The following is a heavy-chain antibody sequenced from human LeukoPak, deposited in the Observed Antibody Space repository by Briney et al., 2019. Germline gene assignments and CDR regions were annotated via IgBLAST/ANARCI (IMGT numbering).Heavy chain of an antibody. CDR1: GYIFTTYG. CDR3: ARQFYYDTSGSYNFDH. Sequence: EASVKVSCKASGYIFTTYGISWVRQAPGQGLEWMGWISAYNGNTNYAKNFQGRVTVTTDTSTTTAYMELRSLRFDDTAVYYCARQFYYDTSGSYNFDHWGQGTLVTVSS. V-gene: IGHV1-18*01. J-gene: IGHJ4*02. D-gene: IGHD3-22*01. CDR2: ISAYNGNT.